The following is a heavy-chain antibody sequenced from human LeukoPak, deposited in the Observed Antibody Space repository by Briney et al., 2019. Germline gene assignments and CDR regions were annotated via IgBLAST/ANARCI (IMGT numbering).Heavy chain of an antibody. D-gene: IGHD3-10*01. CDR3: AREVTTVRGVIRFFDY. CDR2: INPNSGGT. Sequence: ASVKVSCKASGYTFTGYYMHWVRQAPGQGLEWMGWINPNSGGTNYAQKFQGRVTMTRDTSISTAYMELSRLRSDDTAVYYCAREVTTVRGVIRFFDYWGQGTLVTVSS. J-gene: IGHJ4*02. CDR1: GYTFTGYY. V-gene: IGHV1-2*02.